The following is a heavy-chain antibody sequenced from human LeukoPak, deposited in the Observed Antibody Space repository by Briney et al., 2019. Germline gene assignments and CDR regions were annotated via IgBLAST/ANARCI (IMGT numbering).Heavy chain of an antibody. Sequence: ASVKVSCKASGYTFTGYYMHWVRQAPGQGLEWMGWIKPNSGGTNYAQKFQGRVTMTRDTSISTAYMELSRLRSDDTAVYYCAREGSSWSGYYYYMDVWGKGTTVTVSS. J-gene: IGHJ6*03. V-gene: IGHV1-2*02. CDR2: IKPNSGGT. CDR1: GYTFTGYY. CDR3: AREGSSWSGYYYYMDV. D-gene: IGHD6-13*01.